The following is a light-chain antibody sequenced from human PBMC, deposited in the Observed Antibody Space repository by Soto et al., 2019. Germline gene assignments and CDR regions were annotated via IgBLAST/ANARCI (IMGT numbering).Light chain of an antibody. CDR3: QQRVNWPPIT. Sequence: IVMTQSPATLSLSPGERATLSCRASQSVSSYLVWYQQKPGQAPRLLIYDAFKRATGIPARFSGSGSGTDFTLTISSLEPEDFAVYYCQQRVNWPPITFGQGTRLEIK. J-gene: IGKJ5*01. CDR2: DAF. V-gene: IGKV3-11*01. CDR1: QSVSSY.